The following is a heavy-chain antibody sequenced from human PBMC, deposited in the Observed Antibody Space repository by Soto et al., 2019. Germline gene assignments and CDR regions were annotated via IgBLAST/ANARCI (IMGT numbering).Heavy chain of an antibody. V-gene: IGHV4-39*01. CDR2: IYYSGST. CDR3: ARRTVASSHFDY. CDR1: GGSISSSSYY. Sequence: KASESLSLTCTVSGGSISSSSYYWGWIRQPPGKGLEWIGSIYYSGSTYYNPSLKSRVTISVDTSKNQFSLKLSSVTAADAAVYYCARRTVASSHFDYWGQGTLVTVSS. J-gene: IGHJ4*02. D-gene: IGHD4-17*01.